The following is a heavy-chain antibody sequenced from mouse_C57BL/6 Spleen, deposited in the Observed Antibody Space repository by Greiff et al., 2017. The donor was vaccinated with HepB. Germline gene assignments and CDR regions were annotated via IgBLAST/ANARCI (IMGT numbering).Heavy chain of an antibody. Sequence: EVQRVESGGGLVKPGGSLKLSCAASGFTFSDYGMHWVRQAPEKGLEWVAYISSGSSTIYYADTVKGRFTISRDNAKNTLFLQMTSLRSEDTAMYYCARGALYYGSSLDYWGQGTTLTVSS. CDR2: ISSGSSTI. D-gene: IGHD1-1*01. CDR3: ARGALYYGSSLDY. CDR1: GFTFSDYG. V-gene: IGHV5-17*01. J-gene: IGHJ2*01.